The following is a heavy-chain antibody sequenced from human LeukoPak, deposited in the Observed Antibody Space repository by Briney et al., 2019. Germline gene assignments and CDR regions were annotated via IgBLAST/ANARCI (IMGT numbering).Heavy chain of an antibody. Sequence: GGSLRLSCAASGITFSSYGMSWVRQAPGKGLEWVSFIYSGSTHYSDSVKGRFTISRDNSKNTLYLQMNSLRAEDTAVYYCARRAGAYSHPYDYWGQGTLVTVSS. D-gene: IGHD4/OR15-4a*01. V-gene: IGHV3-53*01. CDR1: GITFSSYG. CDR3: ARRAGAYSHPYDY. J-gene: IGHJ4*02. CDR2: IYSGST.